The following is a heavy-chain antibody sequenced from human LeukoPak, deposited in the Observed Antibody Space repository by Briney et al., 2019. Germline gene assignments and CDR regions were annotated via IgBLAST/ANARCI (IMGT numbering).Heavy chain of an antibody. J-gene: IGHJ4*02. V-gene: IGHV3-23*01. CDR1: GFTFSSYG. CDR2: ISGSGGST. D-gene: IGHD3-22*01. CDR3: ARALHDYTYYYDSSGPKSGPPLY. Sequence: GGSLRLSCAASGFTFSSYGMSWVRQAPGKGLEWVSAISGSGGSTYYADSVKGRFTISRDNSKNTLYLQMNSLRAEDTAVYYCARALHDYTYYYDSSGPKSGPPLYWGQGTLVTVSS.